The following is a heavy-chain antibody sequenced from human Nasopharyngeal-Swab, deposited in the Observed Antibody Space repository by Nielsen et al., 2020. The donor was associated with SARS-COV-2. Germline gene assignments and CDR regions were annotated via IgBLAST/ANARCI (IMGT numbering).Heavy chain of an antibody. Sequence: ASVKVSCKASGYTFTSYYMHWVRQAPGQGLEWMGIINPSGGSTSYAQKFQGRVTMTRDTSTSTAYMELSRLRSDDTAVYYCARSGSYSNFDYWGQGTLVTVSS. J-gene: IGHJ4*02. CDR3: ARSGSYSNFDY. CDR2: INPSGGST. D-gene: IGHD1-26*01. CDR1: GYTFTSYY. V-gene: IGHV1-46*01.